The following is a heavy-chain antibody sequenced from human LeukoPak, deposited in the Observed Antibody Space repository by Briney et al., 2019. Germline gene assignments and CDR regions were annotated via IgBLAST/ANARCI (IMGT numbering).Heavy chain of an antibody. J-gene: IGHJ3*02. D-gene: IGHD5-18*01. CDR3: ARPNTALGAFDI. V-gene: IGHV4-59*08. CDR2: IYYSGST. Sequence: SETLSLTCTVSGGPFISYYWGWIRQPPGKGRGGIGYIYYSGSTNYNPSLKSRVTISVDTSKNQFSLKLSSVTAADTAVYYCARPNTALGAFDIWGQGTMVTVSS. CDR1: GGPFISYY.